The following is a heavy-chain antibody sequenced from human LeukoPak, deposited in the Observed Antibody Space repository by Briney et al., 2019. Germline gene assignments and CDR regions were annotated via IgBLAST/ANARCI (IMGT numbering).Heavy chain of an antibody. CDR2: INHSGST. CDR3: ARGRDYVWGSYRYTPSFDY. V-gene: IGHV4-34*01. CDR1: GGSFSGYY. Sequence: SETLSLTCAVYGGSFSGYYWSWIRQPPGKGLEWIEEINHSGSTNYNPSLKSRVTISVDTSKNQFSLKLSSVTAADTAVYYCARGRDYVWGSYRYTPSFDYWGQGTLVTVSS. D-gene: IGHD3-16*02. J-gene: IGHJ4*02.